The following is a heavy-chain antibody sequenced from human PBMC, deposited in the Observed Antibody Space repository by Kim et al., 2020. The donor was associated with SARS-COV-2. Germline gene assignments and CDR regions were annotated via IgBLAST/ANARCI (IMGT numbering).Heavy chain of an antibody. CDR3: ARDSVDTGPLYYYYYGMDV. D-gene: IGHD5-18*01. V-gene: IGHV3-21*01. Sequence: GGSLRLSCAASGFTFSSYSMNWVRQAPGKGLEWVSSISSSSSYIYYADSVKGRFTISRDNAKNSLYLQMNSLRAEDTAVYYCARDSVDTGPLYYYYYGMDVWGQGTTVTVSS. CDR1: GFTFSSYS. J-gene: IGHJ6*02. CDR2: ISSSSSYI.